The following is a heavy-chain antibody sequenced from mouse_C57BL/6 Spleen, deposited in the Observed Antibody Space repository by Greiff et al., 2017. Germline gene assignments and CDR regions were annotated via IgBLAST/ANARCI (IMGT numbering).Heavy chain of an antibody. CDR3: AGGLYYAMDY. V-gene: IGHV14-3*01. CDR2: IDPANGNT. J-gene: IGHJ4*01. CDR1: GFTFKNSY. Sequence: VQLKESVAELVRPGASVKLSCTASGFTFKNSYMHWVKQRPEQGLEWIGRIDPANGNTKYAPKFQGKATITADTSSNTAYLQLSSLTSEDTAIYYCAGGLYYAMDYWGQGTSVTVSS.